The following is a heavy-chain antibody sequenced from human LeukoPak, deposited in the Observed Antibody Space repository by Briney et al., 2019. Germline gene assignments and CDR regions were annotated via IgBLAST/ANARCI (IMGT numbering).Heavy chain of an antibody. CDR3: ARTYRRIADDAFDI. Sequence: PSETLSLTCTVSGGSISSYYWSWIRQPPGKGLEWIGYIYYSGSTNYNPSLKSRVTISVDTSKNQFSLKLSSVTAADTAVYYCARTYRRIADDAFDIWGQGTMVTVSS. D-gene: IGHD6-13*01. CDR1: GGSISSYY. J-gene: IGHJ3*02. CDR2: IYYSGST. V-gene: IGHV4-59*01.